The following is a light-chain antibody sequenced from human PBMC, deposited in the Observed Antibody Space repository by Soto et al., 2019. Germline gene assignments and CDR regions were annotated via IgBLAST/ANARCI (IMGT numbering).Light chain of an antibody. CDR3: QQSYSTPT. J-gene: IGKJ2*01. V-gene: IGKV1-39*01. CDR1: QSISSY. CDR2: AAS. Sequence: DLQMTQSPSSLSASVGDRVTITCRASQSISSYLNWYQQKPGKAPKLLIYAASSLQSGVTSRFSGSGSGTDFTLTISSLQPEDFATYYCQQSYSTPTFGQGTKLEIK.